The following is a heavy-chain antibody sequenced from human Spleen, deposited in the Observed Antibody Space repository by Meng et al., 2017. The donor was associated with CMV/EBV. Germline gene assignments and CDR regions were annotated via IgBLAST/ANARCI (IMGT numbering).Heavy chain of an antibody. V-gene: IGHV1-2*02. J-gene: IGHJ4*02. Sequence: GYYSHWVRQAPGQRLAWMGWINPHSGSPHYAQNFMGRVTMTRDTSISTAYMDLRNVRSDDTAVYYCARAEPTFDHDSTANYAPIIDYWGQGTLVTVSS. D-gene: IGHD3-22*01. CDR1: GYY. CDR3: ARAEPTFDHDSTANYAPIIDY. CDR2: INPHSGSP.